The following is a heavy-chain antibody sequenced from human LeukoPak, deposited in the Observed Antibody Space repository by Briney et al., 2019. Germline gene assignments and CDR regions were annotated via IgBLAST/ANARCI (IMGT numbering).Heavy chain of an antibody. CDR3: AGPRMKSYYFDY. CDR1: GYTFTSYD. J-gene: IGHJ4*02. CDR2: MNPNSGNT. Sequence: ASVKVSCKASGYTFTSYDINWVQQAPGQGLEWMGWMNPNSGNTGYAQKFQGRVTMTRNISISTAYMELSSLRSEDTAVYYCAGPRMKSYYFDYWGQGTLVTVSS. V-gene: IGHV1-8*01.